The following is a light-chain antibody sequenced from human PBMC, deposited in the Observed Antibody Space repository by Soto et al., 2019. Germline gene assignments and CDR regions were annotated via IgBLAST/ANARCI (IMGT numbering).Light chain of an antibody. V-gene: IGKV1-5*03. J-gene: IGKJ2*01. CDR1: QSISTW. Sequence: DIQLTQSPSTLSASIGDRVTITCRASQSISTWLAWYQQKPGTAPKLLIYKASTLEGGVPSRFSGSRSGTEFTLTVSSLQPHDFATYYCQQYNDSFPYTFGQGTKLEIK. CDR2: KAS. CDR3: QQYNDSFPYT.